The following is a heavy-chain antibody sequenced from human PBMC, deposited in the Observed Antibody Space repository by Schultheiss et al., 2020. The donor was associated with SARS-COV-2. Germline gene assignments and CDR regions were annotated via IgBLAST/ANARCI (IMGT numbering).Heavy chain of an antibody. D-gene: IGHD6-19*01. J-gene: IGHJ6*02. CDR2: ISSSSSYI. CDR1: GFTVSSYG. Sequence: GGSLRLSCAASGFTVSSYGMHWVRQAPGKGLEWVSAISSSSSYIYYADSVKGRFTISRDNAKNSLYLQMNSLRAEDTAVYYCARDLLWYSSGWYSYYGMDVWGQGTTVTVSS. V-gene: IGHV3-21*04. CDR3: ARDLLWYSSGWYSYYGMDV.